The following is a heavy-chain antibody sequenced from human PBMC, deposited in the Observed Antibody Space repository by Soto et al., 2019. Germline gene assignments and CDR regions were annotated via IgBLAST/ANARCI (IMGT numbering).Heavy chain of an antibody. Sequence: ASVKVSCKASGYTFTSYGISWVRQAPGQGLEWMGWISAYNGNTYYAQKLQGRVTMTTDTSTSTAYMELRSLRSDDTAVYYCARDLPLWFGELSPNNNWFDPWGQGTLVTVS. J-gene: IGHJ5*02. CDR1: GYTFTSYG. D-gene: IGHD3-10*01. CDR3: ARDLPLWFGELSPNNNWFDP. V-gene: IGHV1-18*01. CDR2: ISAYNGNT.